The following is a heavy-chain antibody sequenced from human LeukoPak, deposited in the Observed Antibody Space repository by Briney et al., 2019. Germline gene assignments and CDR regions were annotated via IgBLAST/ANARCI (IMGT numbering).Heavy chain of an antibody. CDR2: ISSDGTST. J-gene: IGHJ4*02. Sequence: GGSLRLSCAASGFTFSSYWMHWVRQAPGKGLVLVSRISSDGTSTSYADSVKGRFTISRDNAKNTPYLQMNSLRAEDTAMYYCPILTGTSGPPFDYWGQGTLVTVSS. V-gene: IGHV3-74*01. D-gene: IGHD1-7*01. CDR3: PILTGTSGPPFDY. CDR1: GFTFSSYW.